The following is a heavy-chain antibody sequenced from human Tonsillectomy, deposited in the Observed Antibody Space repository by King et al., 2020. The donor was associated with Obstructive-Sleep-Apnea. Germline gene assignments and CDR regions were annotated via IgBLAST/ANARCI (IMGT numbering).Heavy chain of an antibody. V-gene: IGHV3-48*04. CDR1: GFTFSSHS. J-gene: IGHJ6*02. CDR3: VRDPGPGEDV. CDR2: IIRSCFTI. D-gene: IGHD3-10*01. Sequence: VQLVESGGGLVQPGGSLRLSCAASGFTFSSHSMDGVRQAPGKGPDWRSYIIRSCFTIYYADSVKGRFTISRDNAKKSLYLQMNSLIAEDTAVYYFVRDPGPGEDVWGQGTTVTVSS.